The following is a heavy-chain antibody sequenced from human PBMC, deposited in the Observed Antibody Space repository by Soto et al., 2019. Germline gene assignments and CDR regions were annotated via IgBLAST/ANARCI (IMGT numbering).Heavy chain of an antibody. CDR3: ARETYSSSWSFYYYYGMDV. CDR1: GFTFSSHW. J-gene: IGHJ6*02. Sequence: EVQLVESGGGLAQPGGSLRLSCVASGFTFSSHWMSWVRQAPGKGLEWVANIKQDGSEKYYVDSVKGRFTISRDNAKNSLYLQMNDLRAEDTAVYYCARETYSSSWSFYYYYGMDVWGQGTTVTGSS. V-gene: IGHV3-7*05. D-gene: IGHD6-13*01. CDR2: IKQDGSEK.